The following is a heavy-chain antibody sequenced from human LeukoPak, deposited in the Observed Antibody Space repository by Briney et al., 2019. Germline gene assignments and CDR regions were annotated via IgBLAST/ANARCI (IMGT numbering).Heavy chain of an antibody. J-gene: IGHJ4*02. CDR1: GFTFSTYS. D-gene: IGHD3-16*01. Sequence: GESLNISCKASGFTFSTYSFAWVRQVPGKGLEWMGVIYAGDSSTTYSPSFQGQVTISVDKSISTAYLQWSSLRASDSAIYYCARHSCYDSWGQGTRAIVSS. V-gene: IGHV5-51*01. CDR3: ARHSCYDS. CDR2: IYAGDSST.